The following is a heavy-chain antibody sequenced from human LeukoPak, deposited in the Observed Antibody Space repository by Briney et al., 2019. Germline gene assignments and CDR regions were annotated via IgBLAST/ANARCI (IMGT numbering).Heavy chain of an antibody. CDR2: IWYDGSNK. CDR1: GFTFSSYG. J-gene: IGHJ4*02. CDR3: AKISAVNYDILTGYPRQENTFDY. V-gene: IGHV3-33*06. D-gene: IGHD3-9*01. Sequence: PGRXLXXXCAASGFTFSSYGMXWVRQAPGKGLEWVAVIWYDGSNKYYADSVKGRFTISRDNSKNTLYLQMNSLRAEDTAVYYCAKISAVNYDILTGYPRQENTFDYWGQGTLVTVSS.